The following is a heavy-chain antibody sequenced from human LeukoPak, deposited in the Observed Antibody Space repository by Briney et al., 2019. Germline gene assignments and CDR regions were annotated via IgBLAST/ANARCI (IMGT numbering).Heavy chain of an antibody. CDR2: INQDGNEK. Sequence: GGSLRLSCAASGFIFSSYWMSWVRQAPGKGLEWVANINQDGNEKYYVDSVKGRFTVSRDNAKNSLYLQMNSLRAEDTAVYYCARVSYCGGDCSTGSFDYWGQGTLVTVSS. D-gene: IGHD2-21*02. CDR1: GFIFSSYW. V-gene: IGHV3-7*01. CDR3: ARVSYCGGDCSTGSFDY. J-gene: IGHJ4*02.